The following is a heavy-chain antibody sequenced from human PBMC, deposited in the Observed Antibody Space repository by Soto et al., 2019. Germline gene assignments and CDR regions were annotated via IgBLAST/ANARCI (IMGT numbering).Heavy chain of an antibody. Sequence: SETLSLTCTVSGGSFGSSAYYWGWIRRAPGKGLEWIGSINSSGSTFSNPSLKSRVTLSVDTSKNQFSLKLTSVTAADTALYYCSRRAPEGFDPWGQGTLVTVSS. CDR3: SRRAPEGFDP. CDR2: INSSGST. CDR1: GGSFGSSAYY. J-gene: IGHJ5*02. V-gene: IGHV4-39*01.